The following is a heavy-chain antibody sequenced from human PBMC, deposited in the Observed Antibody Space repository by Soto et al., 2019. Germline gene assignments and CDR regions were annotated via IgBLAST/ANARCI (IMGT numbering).Heavy chain of an antibody. Sequence: QVQLQQWGAGLLKPSETLSLTCAVYGGSFSGYYWSWIRQPPGKGLEWIGEINHSGSTNYNPSLRSRVTISVDTPKNQFSLKLSSVTAADTAVYYCARKQVVVVAATPPKTNYYYYMDVWGKGTTVTVSS. J-gene: IGHJ6*03. CDR3: ARKQVVVVAATPPKTNYYYYMDV. D-gene: IGHD2-15*01. CDR2: INHSGST. CDR1: GGSFSGYY. V-gene: IGHV4-34*01.